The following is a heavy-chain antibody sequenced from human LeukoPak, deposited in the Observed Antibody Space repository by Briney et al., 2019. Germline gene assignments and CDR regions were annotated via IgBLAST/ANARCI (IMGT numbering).Heavy chain of an antibody. V-gene: IGHV3-53*01. D-gene: IGHD5-18*01. CDR1: GFTVSSNY. CDR2: IYSGGST. Sequence: GGSLRLSCAASGFTVSSNYMSWVRQAPGKGLEWVSVIYSGGSTYYADSVKGRFTISRDNSKNTLYLQMNSLRAEDTAVYYCARQDTAMVLDAFDIWGQGTMVTVSS. CDR3: ARQDTAMVLDAFDI. J-gene: IGHJ3*02.